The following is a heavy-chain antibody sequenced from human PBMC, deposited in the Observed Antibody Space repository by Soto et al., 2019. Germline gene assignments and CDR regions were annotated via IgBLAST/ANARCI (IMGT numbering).Heavy chain of an antibody. D-gene: IGHD4-17*01. V-gene: IGHV2-5*01. CDR1: GFSLSTSGVG. CDR2: IYWNDDK. CDR3: AHLGSGDYDRLQSFGF. J-gene: IGHJ4*02. Sequence: QITLKESGPTLVKPTQTLTLTCSFSGFSLSTSGVGVAWIRQPPGKALEWLALIYWNDDKRYSPSLKSRLTITKDTSKNQVVLIMTNLAPVDTATYFCAHLGSGDYDRLQSFGFWGQGALVIVSS.